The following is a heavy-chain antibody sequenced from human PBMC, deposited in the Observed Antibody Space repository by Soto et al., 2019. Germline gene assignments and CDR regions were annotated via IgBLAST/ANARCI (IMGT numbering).Heavy chain of an antibody. V-gene: IGHV1-24*01. J-gene: IGHJ6*03. Sequence: ASVKVSCKVSGYTLTELSMHWVRQAPGKGLEWKGGFDPEDGETIYAQKFQGRVTMTEDTSSDTAYMELSSLRSEDTAVYYCATVRAPNYYYYYMDVWGKGTTVTVSS. CDR2: FDPEDGET. CDR3: ATVRAPNYYYYYMDV. CDR1: GYTLTELS.